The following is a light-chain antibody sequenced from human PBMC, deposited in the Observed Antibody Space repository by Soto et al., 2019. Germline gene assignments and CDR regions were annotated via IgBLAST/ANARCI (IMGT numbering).Light chain of an antibody. CDR2: GAS. V-gene: IGKV3-20*01. CDR1: QSVNFSY. CDR3: QQYGSSPPNT. J-gene: IGKJ2*01. Sequence: EIVLTQSPGTLSLSPGERATLSCRASQSVNFSYLAWYQQKPGQAPRLVIYGASTRATGIPDRFSSSGSGTDFTLTVSRLEPEDFAVYYCQQYGSSPPNTFGQGTKLEIK.